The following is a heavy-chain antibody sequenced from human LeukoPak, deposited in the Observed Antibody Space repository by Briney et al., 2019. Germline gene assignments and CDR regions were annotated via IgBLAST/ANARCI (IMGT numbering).Heavy chain of an antibody. CDR2: IIPILGIA. CDR3: AGGRTYYYGLGSQYYYYGMDV. J-gene: IGHJ6*02. D-gene: IGHD3-10*01. CDR1: GGTFSSYG. V-gene: IGHV1-69*04. Sequence: ASVKVSCKASGGTFSSYGISWVRQAPGQGLEWMGRIIPILGIANYAQKFQGRVTITADKSTSTAYMELSSLRSEDTAVYYCAGGRTYYYGLGSQYYYYGMDVWGQGTTVTVSS.